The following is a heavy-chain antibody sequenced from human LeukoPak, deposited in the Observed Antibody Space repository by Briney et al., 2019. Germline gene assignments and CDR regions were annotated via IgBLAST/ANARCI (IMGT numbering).Heavy chain of an antibody. Sequence: SQTLSLTCTVSGGSISSGGYYWSWIRQHPGKGLEWFGYIYYSGSTYYNPSLKSRVTISVDTSKNQFALKLSSVTAADTAVYYCAREKKQPAPHWDYWGQGTLVTVSS. D-gene: IGHD6-13*01. CDR2: IYYSGST. CDR3: AREKKQPAPHWDY. J-gene: IGHJ4*02. CDR1: GGSISSGGYY. V-gene: IGHV4-31*03.